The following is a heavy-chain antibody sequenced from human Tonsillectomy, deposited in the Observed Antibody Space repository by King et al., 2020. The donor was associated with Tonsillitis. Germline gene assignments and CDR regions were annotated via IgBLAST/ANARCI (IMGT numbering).Heavy chain of an antibody. D-gene: IGHD2-2*01. Sequence: QLVQSGGGVVQPGRSLRLSCAASGFTFSSFAMHWVRQAPGKGLEWVAIISYDGSSKYYADSVKGRFTISRDNSKNTLYLQMNSLRAEDTAVYFCARDTVPAGMGTYYYYYYMDVWGKGTTVTVSS. J-gene: IGHJ6*03. V-gene: IGHV3-30-3*01. CDR1: GFTFSSFA. CDR2: ISYDGSSK. CDR3: ARDTVPAGMGTYYYYYYMDV.